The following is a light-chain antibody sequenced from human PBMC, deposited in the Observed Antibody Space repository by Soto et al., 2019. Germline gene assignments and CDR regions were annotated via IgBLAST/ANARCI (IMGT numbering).Light chain of an antibody. CDR2: GAS. CDR3: QQSGSSSGWT. J-gene: IGKJ1*01. Sequence: EIGLTQSPGTLFFSPGEKATLSCRASQSVSSSNLAGYQQKPGQAPGPLIYGASSRATGIPDRFNGSGSGTDFTLTISRLEPEDFAVYYCQQSGSSSGWTFGQGTKVEIK. V-gene: IGKV3-20*01. CDR1: QSVSSSN.